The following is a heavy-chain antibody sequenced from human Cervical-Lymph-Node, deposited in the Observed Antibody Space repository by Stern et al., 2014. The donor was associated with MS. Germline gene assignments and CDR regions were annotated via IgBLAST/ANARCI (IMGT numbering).Heavy chain of an antibody. CDR3: ARDMVDADKWFDP. V-gene: IGHV1-46*01. J-gene: IGHJ5*02. Sequence: QVQLVQSGAEVKKPGASVNVSCKVSGYTFTHYHIHWVRQAPGQGLEWMAMINPSGGSTTYGQKFHGRLTVTRDTSTSTVYMELRSLRSDDTALYYCARDMVDADKWFDPWGQGTLVTVSS. CDR2: INPSGGST. CDR1: GYTFTHYH. D-gene: IGHD2-15*01.